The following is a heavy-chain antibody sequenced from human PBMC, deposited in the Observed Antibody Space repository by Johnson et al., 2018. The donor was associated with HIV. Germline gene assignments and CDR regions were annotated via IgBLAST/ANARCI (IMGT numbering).Heavy chain of an antibody. Sequence: VQLVESGGGLVQPGGSLRLSCAASGFTFSSYAMSWVRQAPGKGLEWVANIKQDGNKRYYVGSVRGRFTISRDNAENLLTLQMNSLRAEDTAVYYCARPYSESIYAAFSLWGQGTMVTVSS. J-gene: IGHJ3*01. CDR2: IKQDGNKR. CDR3: ARPYSESIYAAFSL. D-gene: IGHD2/OR15-2a*01. V-gene: IGHV3-7*01. CDR1: GFTFSSYA.